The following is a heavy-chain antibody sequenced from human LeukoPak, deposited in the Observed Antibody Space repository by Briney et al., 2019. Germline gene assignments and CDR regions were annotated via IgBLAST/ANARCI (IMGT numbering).Heavy chain of an antibody. J-gene: IGHJ6*02. CDR3: ARAPYDSSGYYLGPDYYYYGMDF. Sequence: GASVKVSCKASGGTFSSYAISWVRQAPGQGLEWMGRIIPIFGIANYAQKFQGRVTITADKSTSTAYMELSSLRSEDTAVYYCARAPYDSSGYYLGPDYYYYGMDFGGQGTTVTVSS. V-gene: IGHV1-69*04. CDR2: IIPIFGIA. CDR1: GGTFSSYA. D-gene: IGHD3-22*01.